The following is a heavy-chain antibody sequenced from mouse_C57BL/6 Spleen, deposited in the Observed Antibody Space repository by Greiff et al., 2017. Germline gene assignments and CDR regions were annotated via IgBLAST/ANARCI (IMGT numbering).Heavy chain of an antibody. CDR2: IDPSDSYT. J-gene: IGHJ2*01. CDR3: ARNYDRFDY. V-gene: IGHV1-50*01. D-gene: IGHD2-4*01. Sequence: QVQLQQPGAELVKPGASVKLSCKASGYTFTSYWMQWVKQRPGQGLEWIGEIDPSDSYTNYNQKFKGKATLTVYTSSSTSYMQLSSLTSEDSAVYYCARNYDRFDYWGQGTTLTVSS. CDR1: GYTFTSYW.